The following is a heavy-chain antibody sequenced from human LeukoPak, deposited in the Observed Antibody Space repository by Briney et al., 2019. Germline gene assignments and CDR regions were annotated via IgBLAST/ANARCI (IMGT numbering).Heavy chain of an antibody. CDR3: AKEHLSGGIKIFGVAPLAK. J-gene: IGHJ3*01. CDR1: GFTFSSYA. V-gene: IGHV3-30-3*01. Sequence: PGRSLRLSCAASGFTFSSYAMHWVRQAPGKGLEWVAVISYDGSNKYYADSVKGRFTISRGNSKNTLSLQMNSLRAEDTAVYYCAKEHLSGGIKIFGVAPLAKWGQGTRVTVSS. D-gene: IGHD3-3*01. CDR2: ISYDGSNK.